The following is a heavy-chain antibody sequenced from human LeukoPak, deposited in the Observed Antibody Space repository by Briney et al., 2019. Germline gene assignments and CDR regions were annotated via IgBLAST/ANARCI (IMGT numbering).Heavy chain of an antibody. D-gene: IGHD6-19*01. CDR3: ARGSGWYVQEGYYYMDV. CDR1: GYTFTGYY. CDR2: INPNSGGT. J-gene: IGHJ6*03. V-gene: IGHV1-2*02. Sequence: ASVKVSCKASGYTFTGYYMHWVRQAPGQGLEWMGWINPNSGGTNYAQKFQGRVTMTRDTSISTAYMELSRLRSDDTAVYYCARGSGWYVQEGYYYMDVWGKGTTVTVS.